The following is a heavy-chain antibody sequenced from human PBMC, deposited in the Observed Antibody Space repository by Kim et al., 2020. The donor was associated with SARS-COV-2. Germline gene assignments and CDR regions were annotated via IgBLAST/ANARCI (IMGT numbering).Heavy chain of an antibody. V-gene: IGHV4-39*01. CDR3: ARRFCSGGSCYTVSWFDP. D-gene: IGHD2-15*01. Sequence: KSRVTISVDTSKNQFSLKLSSVTAADTAVYYCARRFCSGGSCYTVSWFDPWGQGTLVTVSS. J-gene: IGHJ5*02.